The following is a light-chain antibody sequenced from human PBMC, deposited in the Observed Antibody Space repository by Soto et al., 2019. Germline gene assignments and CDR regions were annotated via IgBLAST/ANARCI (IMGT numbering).Light chain of an antibody. J-gene: IGKJ3*01. Sequence: VVLTQSPAILSLSPGERATLSCRANQPVSANYLAWYQQKPGQAHRLLIYGASSRDTGIPDRFSGSGSGTDFTLTISRLEPEDFAVFYCHQYGSSPFTFGPGTKVDIK. CDR3: HQYGSSPFT. CDR2: GAS. CDR1: QPVSANY. V-gene: IGKV3-20*01.